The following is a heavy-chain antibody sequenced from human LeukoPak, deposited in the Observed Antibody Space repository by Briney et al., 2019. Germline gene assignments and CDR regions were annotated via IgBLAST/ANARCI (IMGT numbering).Heavy chain of an antibody. CDR2: VYYTGDT. V-gene: IGHV4-39*07. J-gene: IGHJ3*01. CDR1: GGSISSSRYY. CDR3: ARDKPPARGDYEGAFEV. D-gene: IGHD4-17*01. Sequence: SETLSLTCSVSGGSISSSRYYWGWIRQSPEKGLEWMGSVYYTGDTYYNPSLRSRLTISVDTSKNQFSLNLNSLTAAATAVYYCARDKPPARGDYEGAFEVWGQGAMVTVSS.